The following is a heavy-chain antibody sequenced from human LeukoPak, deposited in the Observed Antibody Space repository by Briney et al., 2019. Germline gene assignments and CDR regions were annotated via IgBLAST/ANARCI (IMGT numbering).Heavy chain of an antibody. CDR2: ISYDGSNK. J-gene: IGHJ4*02. CDR3: AREGGGYSYVLGY. D-gene: IGHD5-18*01. Sequence: GGSLRLSCAASGFTFSSYAMHWVRQAPGKGLEWVAVISYDGSNKYYADSVKGRFTISRDNSKNTLYLQMNSLRVEDTAVYYCAREGGGYSYVLGYWGQGTLVTVSS. V-gene: IGHV3-30-3*01. CDR1: GFTFSSYA.